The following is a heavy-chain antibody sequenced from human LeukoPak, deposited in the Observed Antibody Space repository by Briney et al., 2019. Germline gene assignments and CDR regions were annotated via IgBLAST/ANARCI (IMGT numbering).Heavy chain of an antibody. Sequence: PGGSLRLSCAASGFTFSSYAMSWVRQAPGKGLEWVSAISGSGGSTYHADSVKGRFTISRDNSKNTLYLQMNSLRAEDTAVYYCAKDHGSGSFLIFDYWGQGTLVTVSS. D-gene: IGHD3-10*01. V-gene: IGHV3-23*01. J-gene: IGHJ4*02. CDR3: AKDHGSGSFLIFDY. CDR2: ISGSGGST. CDR1: GFTFSSYA.